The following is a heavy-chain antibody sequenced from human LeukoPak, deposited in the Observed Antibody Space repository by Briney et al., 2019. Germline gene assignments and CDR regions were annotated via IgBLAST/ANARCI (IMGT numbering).Heavy chain of an antibody. V-gene: IGHV3-23*01. Sequence: HPGVSLRLSCAASGFTFSSYAMSWVRQAPGKGLDWVSTISASGARTYYADSVRGRFTISRDNSKNTLYLQMNSLRAEDTAVYYCAKVGTYSDSSGYLKWFDPWGQGTLVTVSS. CDR2: ISASGART. J-gene: IGHJ5*02. CDR1: GFTFSSYA. CDR3: AKVGTYSDSSGYLKWFDP. D-gene: IGHD3-22*01.